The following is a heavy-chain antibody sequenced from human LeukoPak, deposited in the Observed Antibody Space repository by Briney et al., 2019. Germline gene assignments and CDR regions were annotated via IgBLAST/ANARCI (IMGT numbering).Heavy chain of an antibody. D-gene: IGHD2-2*01. CDR2: IGGGGVDT. Sequence: GGSLRLSCAASGLTFSSFAMSWVRQAPGKGLEWVSAIGGGGVDTYYADSVKGRFTISRDNSKNTLHLQMNSLRAEDTAVYYCAKRGESCSSTNCLKYYFDYWGQGTLVTVSS. J-gene: IGHJ4*02. V-gene: IGHV3-23*01. CDR1: GLTFSSFA. CDR3: AKRGESCSSTNCLKYYFDY.